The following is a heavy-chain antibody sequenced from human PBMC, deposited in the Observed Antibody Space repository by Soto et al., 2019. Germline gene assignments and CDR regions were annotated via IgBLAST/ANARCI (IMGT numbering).Heavy chain of an antibody. CDR2: IKSKTDGGTT. V-gene: IGHV3-15*07. D-gene: IGHD6-19*01. CDR1: GFTFSNDW. CDR3: TTSYIAVAGYYFDY. J-gene: IGHJ4*02. Sequence: GGSLRLSCAASGFTFSNDWVNWVRQAPGKGLEWVGRIKSKTDGGTTDYGAPVKGRFTISRDDSKNTVYLQMNSLETEDTALYYCTTSYIAVAGYYFDYWGQGTLVTVSS.